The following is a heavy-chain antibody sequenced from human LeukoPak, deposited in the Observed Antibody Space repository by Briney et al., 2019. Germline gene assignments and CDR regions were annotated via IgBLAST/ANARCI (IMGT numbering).Heavy chain of an antibody. CDR2: ISGSGGST. CDR3: ARALNYDFWSTHFNWFDP. Sequence: GGSLRLSCAASGFTFSSYAMSWVRQAPGKGLEWVSAISGSGGSTYYADSVKGRFTISRDNAKNSLYLQMNSLRAEDTAVYYCARALNYDFWSTHFNWFDPWGQGTLVTVSS. V-gene: IGHV3-23*01. D-gene: IGHD3-3*01. J-gene: IGHJ5*02. CDR1: GFTFSSYA.